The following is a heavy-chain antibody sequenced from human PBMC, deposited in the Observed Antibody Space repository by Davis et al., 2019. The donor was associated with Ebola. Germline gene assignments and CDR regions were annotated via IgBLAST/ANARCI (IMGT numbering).Heavy chain of an antibody. CDR1: VITFSSYA. Sequence: GESLKISCADSVITFSSYAMTWVRQAPGKGLEWVSAISGSGGTTYYAGSVKGRFTVFRDNSKKTMYLQMNSLRAEDTAVYYCARSGLSFGVVKYHYGMDVWGKGTTVTVSS. D-gene: IGHD3-3*01. J-gene: IGHJ6*04. V-gene: IGHV3-23*01. CDR2: ISGSGGTT. CDR3: ARSGLSFGVVKYHYGMDV.